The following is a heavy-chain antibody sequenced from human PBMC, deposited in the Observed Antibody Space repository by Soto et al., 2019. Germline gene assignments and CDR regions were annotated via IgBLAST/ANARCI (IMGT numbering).Heavy chain of an antibody. V-gene: IGHV4-4*07. CDR2: FYPNGYT. D-gene: IGHD3-16*01. J-gene: IGHJ6*02. Sequence: QVQVQESGPGLVKPSETLSLNCTVSGGSISNYYWSWIRQPAGKGLEWIGRFYPNGYTVYNPSLKRGSTLSGAISRNLSPRGLTFVTPAAPAVYSCGGPPPGGKNHYSGMDVGGRGTTVTVPS. CDR3: GGPPPGGKNHYSGMDV. CDR1: GGSISNYY.